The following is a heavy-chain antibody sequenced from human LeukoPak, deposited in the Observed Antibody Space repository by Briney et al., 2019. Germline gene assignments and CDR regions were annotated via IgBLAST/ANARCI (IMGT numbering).Heavy chain of an antibody. CDR3: AKRGVVIRVILVGFHKEAYYFDS. CDR1: GITLSNYG. CDR2: ISGSGGTT. V-gene: IGHV3-23*01. Sequence: GGSLRLSCAVSGITLSNYGMSWVRQAPGKGLEWVAGISGSGGTTSYADSVKGRFTISRDNPQNTLYLQMNSLRGEDTAVYFCAKRGVVIRVILVGFHKEAYYFDSWGQGALVTVSS. J-gene: IGHJ4*02. D-gene: IGHD3-22*01.